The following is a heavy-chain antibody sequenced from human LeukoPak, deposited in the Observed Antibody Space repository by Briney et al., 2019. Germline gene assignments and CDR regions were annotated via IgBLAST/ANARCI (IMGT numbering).Heavy chain of an antibody. J-gene: IGHJ4*02. CDR2: ISSSSSTI. CDR1: GFTFSSYS. D-gene: IGHD3-22*01. V-gene: IGHV3-48*01. Sequence: GGSLRLSCAASGFTFSSYSMNWVRQAPGKGLEWVSYISSSSSTIYYADSVKGRFTISRDNAKNSLYLQMNSLRAEDTAVYYCAKPHYYDSSSYYSPLDYWGQGTLVTVSS. CDR3: AKPHYYDSSSYYSPLDY.